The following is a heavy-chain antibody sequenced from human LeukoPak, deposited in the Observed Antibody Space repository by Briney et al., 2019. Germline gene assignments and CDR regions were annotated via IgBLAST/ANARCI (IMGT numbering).Heavy chain of an antibody. D-gene: IGHD3-10*01. J-gene: IGHJ6*02. Sequence: GGSLRLSCAASGFTFSNYPMHWVRQAPGKGLEWVTMISHDESRKFYAVSVKGRFTASRDNSKNMLFLQMNDLAVEDTAVYFCARGTRVQLPRYYYHGLALWGQGTTVIVSS. V-gene: IGHV3-30-3*01. CDR2: ISHDESRK. CDR1: GFTFSNYP. CDR3: ARGTRVQLPRYYYHGLAL.